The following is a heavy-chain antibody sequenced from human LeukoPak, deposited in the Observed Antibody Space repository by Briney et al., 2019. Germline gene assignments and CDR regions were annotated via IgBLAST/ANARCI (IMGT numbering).Heavy chain of an antibody. CDR2: MNPNSGNT. Sequence: GASVKVSCKASGYTFTSYDINWVRQATGQGLEWMGWMNPNSGNTGYAQKFQGRVTMTRNTSISTAYMELSSLRSEDTAEYYCARGKRGIAAAFLYYYYYMDVWGKGTTVTVSS. V-gene: IGHV1-8*01. D-gene: IGHD6-13*01. CDR1: GYTFTSYD. CDR3: ARGKRGIAAAFLYYYYYMDV. J-gene: IGHJ6*03.